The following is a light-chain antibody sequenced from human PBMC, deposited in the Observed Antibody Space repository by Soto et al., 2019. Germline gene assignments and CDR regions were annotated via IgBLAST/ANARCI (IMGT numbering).Light chain of an antibody. CDR3: QQYNSYSPWT. Sequence: DIQMTQSPSTLSASVGDRVTITCRASQSISSWLGWYQQKPGKAPKLLIYKASSLESGVPSRFSGSGSGTEFTLTISSLQPDDFATYYCQQYNSYSPWTFGQGTKV. CDR1: QSISSW. J-gene: IGKJ1*01. CDR2: KAS. V-gene: IGKV1-5*03.